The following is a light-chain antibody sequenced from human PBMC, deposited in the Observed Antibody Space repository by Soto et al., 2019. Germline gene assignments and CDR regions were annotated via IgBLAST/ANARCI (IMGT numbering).Light chain of an antibody. CDR2: DAS. CDR3: QQYNNWPQLT. CDR1: QSVSNN. V-gene: IGKV3-15*01. Sequence: EIVMTQSPATLSVSPGERATLSCGASQSVSNNLAWYQQKPGQAPRLLIYDASTRATGIPARFSGSGSGTEFTLTISSLQSEDFAVYDCQQYNNWPQLTFGGGTKLDIK. J-gene: IGKJ4*01.